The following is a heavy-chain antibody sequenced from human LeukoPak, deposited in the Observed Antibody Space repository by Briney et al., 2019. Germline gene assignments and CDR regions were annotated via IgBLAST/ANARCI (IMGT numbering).Heavy chain of an antibody. CDR3: ARGLSTGGRAFDI. J-gene: IGHJ3*02. Sequence: YIYHSRSASYNPSLKSRVTISVDTAKNHISLKLSSVTAADTAVYYCARGLSTGGRAFDIWGQGTMVTVSS. CDR2: IYHSRSA. D-gene: IGHD3-16*01. V-gene: IGHV4-61*03.